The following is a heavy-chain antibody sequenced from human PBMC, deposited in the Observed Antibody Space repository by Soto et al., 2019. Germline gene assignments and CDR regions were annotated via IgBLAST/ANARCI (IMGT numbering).Heavy chain of an antibody. CDR2: INAGNGNT. CDR1: GYTFTSYA. CDR3: ARRGYYDSSGYYRGSPGAFDI. D-gene: IGHD3-22*01. Sequence: ASVKVSCKASGYTFTSYAMHWVRQAPGQRLEWIGWINAGNGNTKYSQKFQGRVTITRDTSASTAYIELSSLRSEDTAVYYCARRGYYDSSGYYRGSPGAFDIWGQGTMVTVSS. V-gene: IGHV1-3*01. J-gene: IGHJ3*02.